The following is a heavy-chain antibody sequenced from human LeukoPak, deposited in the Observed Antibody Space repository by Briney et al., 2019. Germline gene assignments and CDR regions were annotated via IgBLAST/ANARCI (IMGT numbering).Heavy chain of an antibody. CDR2: INQDGTEK. D-gene: IGHD3-10*01. CDR1: GFSFTTYW. V-gene: IGHV3-7*01. J-gene: IGHJ4*02. CDR3: AKLAKYFYGSETYYFFEH. Sequence: PGGSLRLSCAASGFSFTTYWMSWVRQAPGKGLEWVANINQDGTEKYYVDSVKGRFTISRDNAKSSLYLQMYSLRVEDTAVYYCAKLAKYFYGSETYYFFEHWGQGTPVTASS.